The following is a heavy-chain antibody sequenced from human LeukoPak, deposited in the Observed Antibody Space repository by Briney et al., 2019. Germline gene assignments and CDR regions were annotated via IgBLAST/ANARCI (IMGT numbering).Heavy chain of an antibody. Sequence: PGRSLRLSCAASGFTFSSYGMHWVRQAPGKGLEWVAVISYDGSNKYYADSVKGRFTISRDNAKNSLYLQMNSLRVEDTALYYCAKDRGGSSELGDAFDVWGQGTMVRVSS. V-gene: IGHV3-30*18. D-gene: IGHD1-26*01. CDR2: ISYDGSNK. J-gene: IGHJ3*01. CDR1: GFTFSSYG. CDR3: AKDRGGSSELGDAFDV.